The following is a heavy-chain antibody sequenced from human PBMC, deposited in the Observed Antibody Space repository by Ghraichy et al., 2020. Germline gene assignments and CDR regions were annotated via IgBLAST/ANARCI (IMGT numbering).Heavy chain of an antibody. D-gene: IGHD2-21*02. CDR1: GFTFSSYS. V-gene: IGHV3-21*01. J-gene: IGHJ4*02. CDR3: ASGMVVTATSFDY. Sequence: GGSLRLSCAASGFTFSSYSMNWVRQAPGKGLEWVSSISSSSSYIYYADSVKGRFTISRDNAKNSLYLQMNSLRAEDTAVYYCASGMVVTATSFDYWGQGTLVTVSS. CDR2: ISSSSSYI.